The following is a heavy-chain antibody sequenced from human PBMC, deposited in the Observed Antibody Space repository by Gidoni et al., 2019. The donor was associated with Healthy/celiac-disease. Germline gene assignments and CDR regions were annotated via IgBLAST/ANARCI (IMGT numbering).Heavy chain of an antibody. D-gene: IGHD4-17*01. CDR3: AIELLSTVTTPDY. CDR2: ISWNSGSI. V-gene: IGHV3-9*01. J-gene: IGHJ4*02. Sequence: EVQLVESGGGLVQPGRSLRLSWTASGLTCDDYALHWVRQAPGKGLEWVPSISWNSGSIGYADSVKGRFTISRDNAKNSLYLKMNSLRAEDTALYYCAIELLSTVTTPDYWGQGTLVTVSS. CDR1: GLTCDDYA.